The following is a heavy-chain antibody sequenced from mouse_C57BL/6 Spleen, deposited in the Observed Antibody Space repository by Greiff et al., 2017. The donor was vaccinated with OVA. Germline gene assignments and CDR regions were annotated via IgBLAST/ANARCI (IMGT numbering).Heavy chain of an antibody. J-gene: IGHJ1*03. CDR1: GYTFTDYY. Sequence: QVQLQQSGAELVRPGASVKLSCKASGYTFTDYYINWVKQRPGQGLEWIARIYPGSGNTYYNEKFKGKATLTAEKSSSTAYMQLSSLTSEDSAVYFCAGGGNGYFDVWGTGTTVTVSS. CDR2: IYPGSGNT. V-gene: IGHV1-76*01. CDR3: AGGGNGYFDV. D-gene: IGHD1-1*02.